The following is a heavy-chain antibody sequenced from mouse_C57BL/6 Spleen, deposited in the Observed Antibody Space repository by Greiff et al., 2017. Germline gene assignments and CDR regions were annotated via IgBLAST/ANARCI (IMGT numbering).Heavy chain of an antibody. D-gene: IGHD2-2*01. CDR1: GFTFSSYG. J-gene: IGHJ3*01. Sequence: EVQRVESGGDLVKPGGSLKLSCAASGFTFSSYGMSWVRQTPDKRLEWVATISSGGSYTYYPDSVKGRFTISRDNAKNTLYLQMSSLKSEDTAMYYCARLPYGYDEAYWGQGTLVTVSA. CDR2: ISSGGSYT. CDR3: ARLPYGYDEAY. V-gene: IGHV5-6*01.